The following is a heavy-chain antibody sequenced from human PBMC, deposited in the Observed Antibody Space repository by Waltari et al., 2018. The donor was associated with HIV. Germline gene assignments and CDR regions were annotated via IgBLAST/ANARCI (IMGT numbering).Heavy chain of an antibody. Sequence: QVHMVESGGGVVQPGRSLRLSCVACGFTVKNFAMNWVCQAPGKGLEWVGNIDYDGSKKFYGDSVMGRFTISRDNSKQILYLQMNSLRVEDTALYYCARDYNYAPDYWGQGTLVVVSS. J-gene: IGHJ4*02. CDR2: IDYDGSKK. CDR3: ARDYNYAPDY. V-gene: IGHV3-33*01. D-gene: IGHD5-18*01. CDR1: GFTVKNFA.